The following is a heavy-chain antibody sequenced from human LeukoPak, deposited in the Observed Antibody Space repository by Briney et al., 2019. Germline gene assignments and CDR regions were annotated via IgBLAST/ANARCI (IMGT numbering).Heavy chain of an antibody. CDR1: GNSISTSKSY. V-gene: IGHV4-39*07. J-gene: IGHJ6*03. D-gene: IGHD6-13*01. CDR3: ARDRVGQQLLGRKYYYYYMDV. Sequence: PSDTLSLTCTVSGNSISTSKSYWGWIRQPPLKGLEWIGSIYFSGNTYYNASLKSRVTISVDMSKNQASLKLSSVTAADTAVYYCARDRVGQQLLGRKYYYYYMDVWGKGTTVTISS. CDR2: IYFSGNT.